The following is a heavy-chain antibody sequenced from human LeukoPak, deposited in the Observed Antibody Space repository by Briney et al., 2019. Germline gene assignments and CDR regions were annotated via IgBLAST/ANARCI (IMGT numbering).Heavy chain of an antibody. CDR3: ARGTYSGYDSSFDY. V-gene: IGHV3-7*01. Sequence: PGGSLRLSCAASGFTFSSYWMSWVRQAPGKGLEWVANIKQDGSEKYYVDSVKGRFTISRDNAKNSLYLQINSLRAEDTAVYYCARGTYSGYDSSFDYWGQGTLVTVSS. D-gene: IGHD5-12*01. CDR1: GFTFSSYW. CDR2: IKQDGSEK. J-gene: IGHJ4*02.